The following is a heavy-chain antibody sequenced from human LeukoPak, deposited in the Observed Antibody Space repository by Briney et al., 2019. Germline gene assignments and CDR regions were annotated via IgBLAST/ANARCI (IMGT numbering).Heavy chain of an antibody. CDR2: TYYRSKWYN. D-gene: IGHD1-14*01. Sequence: SQTLSLTSAISGDSVSSNSAAWSWIRQSPSRGLEWLGTTYYRSKWYNDYAVSVKSRITINPDTSKNQFSLQLNSVTPEDTAVYYCARDTRTPAFDFWGQGTLVTVSS. J-gene: IGHJ4*02. CDR3: ARDTRTPAFDF. V-gene: IGHV6-1*01. CDR1: GDSVSSNSAA.